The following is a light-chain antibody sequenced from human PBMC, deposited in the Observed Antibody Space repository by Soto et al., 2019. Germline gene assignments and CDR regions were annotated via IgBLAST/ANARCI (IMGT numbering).Light chain of an antibody. CDR1: SSNIGGNS. Sequence: QAVVTQPPSVSAAPVQKVTISCSGSSSNIGGNSVSWYQQLPGTAPKLLIYDDDKRPSGIPDRFSGSKSGTSATLGITGFQTGDEADYYCGSWDSSLSAYVFATGTKLTVL. J-gene: IGLJ1*01. CDR2: DDD. CDR3: GSWDSSLSAYV. V-gene: IGLV1-51*01.